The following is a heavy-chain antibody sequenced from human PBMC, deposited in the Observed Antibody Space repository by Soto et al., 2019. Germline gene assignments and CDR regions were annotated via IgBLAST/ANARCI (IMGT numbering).Heavy chain of an antibody. CDR3: ARDVEEMANEKRFDY. J-gene: IGHJ4*02. V-gene: IGHV1-69*06. CDR1: GGTFSSYA. CDR2: IIPIFGTA. D-gene: IGHD1-1*01. Sequence: QVQLVQSGAEVKKPGSSVKVSCKASGGTFSSYAISWVRQAPGKGLEWMGGIIPIFGTANYVQKFQGRVTITADKSTSTAYMELSSLRSEDTAVYYCARDVEEMANEKRFDYWGQGTLVTVSS.